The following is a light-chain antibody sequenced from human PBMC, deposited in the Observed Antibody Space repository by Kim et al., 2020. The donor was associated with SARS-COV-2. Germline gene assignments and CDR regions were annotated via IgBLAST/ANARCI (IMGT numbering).Light chain of an antibody. CDR1: QNIRGH. V-gene: IGKV1-39*01. CDR3: QQSDFTLTWA. CDR2: AAS. Sequence: DIQMTQSPSSLSASVGDRVTITCRASQNIRGHLNWYQQKPGDAPKLLIYAASSLKSGVPSRFRGSGSETDFTLTISGLQPEDSATYYCQQSDFTLTWAFGRGTKVDIK. J-gene: IGKJ1*01.